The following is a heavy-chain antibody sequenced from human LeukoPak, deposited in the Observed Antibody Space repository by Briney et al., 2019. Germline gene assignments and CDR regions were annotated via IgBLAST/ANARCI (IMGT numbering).Heavy chain of an antibody. CDR2: INSDGSIT. CDR3: ARDAVDTANAV. V-gene: IGHV3-74*01. D-gene: IGHD5-18*01. CDR1: GFTFTTYW. Sequence: GGSLRLSCAASGFTFTTYWMHWVRQAPGKGLVWVSHINSDGSITSYADSVKGRFTISRDTAKNTLYLQMNSLRAEDTAVYYCARDAVDTANAVWGQGTTVTVSS. J-gene: IGHJ6*02.